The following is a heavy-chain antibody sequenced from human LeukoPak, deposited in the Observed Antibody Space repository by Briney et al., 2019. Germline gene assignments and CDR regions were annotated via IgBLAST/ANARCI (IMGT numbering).Heavy chain of an antibody. J-gene: IGHJ6*02. CDR3: AKGIYDMDF. CDR2: ISYDGSNE. V-gene: IGHV3-30*09. CDR1: GFTFSSYA. Sequence: PGGSLRLSCAASGFTFSSYAMHWVRQAPGTGLEWVAVISYDGSNEYYADSVKGRFAISRDNSKNTLYLQMNSLRAEDTAVYFCAKGIYDMDFWGQGTTVTVSS.